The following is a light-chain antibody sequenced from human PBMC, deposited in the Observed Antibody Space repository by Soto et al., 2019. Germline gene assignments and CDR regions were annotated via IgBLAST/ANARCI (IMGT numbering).Light chain of an antibody. CDR2: EVS. CDR3: SSFTSTSTYV. V-gene: IGLV2-14*01. Sequence: QPVLTQPASVSGSPGQSVTISCTGTSSDVGDYNYVSWYQQHPGKAPKLMIYEVSNRPSGVSNRFSGSKSGNTASLTISGLQAEDEADYYCSSFTSTSTYVFGTGTKLTVL. CDR1: SSDVGDYNY. J-gene: IGLJ1*01.